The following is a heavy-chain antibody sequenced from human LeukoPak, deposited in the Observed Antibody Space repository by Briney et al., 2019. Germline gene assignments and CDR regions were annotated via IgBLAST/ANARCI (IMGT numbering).Heavy chain of an antibody. Sequence: GGSLSLLCGPSGFTYSIYAMICPPDATGKAVEGVSAYSGSGGSTYCADSVKGRHIIYRDNSKNALYLQMNSLRAEDTAVYYCARVPLTSPYYYYMDVWGRGTTASVP. J-gene: IGHJ6*03. CDR2: YSGSGGST. CDR3: ARVPLTSPYYYYMDV. V-gene: IGHV3-23*01. D-gene: IGHD3-10*01. CDR1: GFTYSIYA.